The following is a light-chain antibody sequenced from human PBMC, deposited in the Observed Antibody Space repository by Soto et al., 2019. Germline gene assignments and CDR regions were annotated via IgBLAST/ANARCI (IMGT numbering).Light chain of an antibody. CDR2: DSN. J-gene: IGLJ2*01. CDR1: GSNIGNNY. Sequence: QSVLTQPPSVSAAPGQKVTISCSGSGSNIGNNYVFWYQQFPGTAPKFLIYDSNKRPSGIPDRFSGSRSGTSATLGITGVQTGDEADYYCGTWDSRLSVVVFGGGTQLTVL. CDR3: GTWDSRLSVVV. V-gene: IGLV1-51*01.